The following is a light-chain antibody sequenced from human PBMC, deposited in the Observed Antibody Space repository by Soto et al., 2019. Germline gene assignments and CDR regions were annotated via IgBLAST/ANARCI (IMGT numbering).Light chain of an antibody. Sequence: QSALTQPASVSGSPGQSITISCTGTRSDVGSYNLVSWYQQHPGKAPKLMIYEGSKRPSGVSDRFSGSKSGNTASLTISGLQAGDEADYYCCSYAGSSTWVFGGGTKLTVL. CDR2: EGS. V-gene: IGLV2-23*01. CDR1: RSDVGSYNL. J-gene: IGLJ3*02. CDR3: CSYAGSSTWV.